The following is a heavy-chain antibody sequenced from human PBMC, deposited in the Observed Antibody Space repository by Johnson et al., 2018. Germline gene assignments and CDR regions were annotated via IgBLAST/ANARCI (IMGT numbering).Heavy chain of an antibody. V-gene: IGHV1-69*01. CDR1: GGTFSNYA. CDR2: IIPIFGTA. J-gene: IGHJ6*02. D-gene: IGHD5-12*01. CDR3: ARAPTTAATIDDYDYHAMDV. Sequence: QVQLQESGAEVKKPGSSVKVSCRASGGTFSNYAISWVRQAPGQGLEWMGGIIPIFGTANYAQKFQGRVTITADESTSTAYMGLSSLRSEDTAVYFCARAPTTAATIDDYDYHAMDVWGQGTTVTVSS.